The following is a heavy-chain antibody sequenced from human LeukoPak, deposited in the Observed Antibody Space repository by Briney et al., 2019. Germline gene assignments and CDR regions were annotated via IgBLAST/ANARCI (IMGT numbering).Heavy chain of an antibody. CDR2: IVVGSGNT. Sequence: ASVKVSCKASGFTFTSSAMQWVRQARGQRLEWIGWIVVGSGNTNYAQKFQERVTITRDMSTSTAYMELSSLRSEDTAVYYCAAEGQPLLHDAFDIWGQGTMVTVSS. D-gene: IGHD2-21*02. CDR1: GFTFTSSA. CDR3: AAEGQPLLHDAFDI. V-gene: IGHV1-58*02. J-gene: IGHJ3*02.